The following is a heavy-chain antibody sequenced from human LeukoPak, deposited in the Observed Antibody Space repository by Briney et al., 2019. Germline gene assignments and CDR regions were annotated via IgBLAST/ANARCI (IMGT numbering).Heavy chain of an antibody. V-gene: IGHV3-53*01. D-gene: IGHD4-23*01. CDR3: VRGAAVTLADY. Sequence: GGSLRLSCAASGFTVSSNYMSWVRQAPGKGLEWVSVIYSHGSTYYAESVKGRFTISRDNSKNTLYLQMNSLRAEDTAMYYCVRGAAVTLADYWGQGTLVTASS. CDR1: GFTVSSNY. CDR2: IYSHGST. J-gene: IGHJ4*02.